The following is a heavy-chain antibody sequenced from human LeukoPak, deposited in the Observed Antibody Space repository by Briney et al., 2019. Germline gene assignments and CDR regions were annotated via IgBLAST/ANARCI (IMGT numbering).Heavy chain of an antibody. Sequence: SETLSLTCTVSGGTISSSSYYWGWIRQPPGKGLEWIGSIYYSGSTYYNPSVKSRVAISVDTSKNQFYLKLSSVTAADTAVYYCVKAHSWPDYYFDYWGQGTLVTVSS. CDR3: VKAHSWPDYYFDY. J-gene: IGHJ4*02. D-gene: IGHD6-13*01. CDR1: GGTISSSSYY. V-gene: IGHV4-39*07. CDR2: IYYSGST.